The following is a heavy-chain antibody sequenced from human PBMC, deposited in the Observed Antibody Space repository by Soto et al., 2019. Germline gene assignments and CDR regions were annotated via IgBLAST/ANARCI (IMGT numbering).Heavy chain of an antibody. CDR1: GGSISSGGYY. CDR3: ARAADTAMVTAYYYYYGMDV. Sequence: QVQLQESGPGLVKPSQTLSLTCTVSGGSISSGGYYWSWIRQHPGKGLEWIGYIYYSGSTYYNPSLKSRVTISVDTSKIQFSLKLSSVTAADTAVYYCARAADTAMVTAYYYYYGMDVWGQGTTVTVSS. J-gene: IGHJ6*02. CDR2: IYYSGST. V-gene: IGHV4-31*03. D-gene: IGHD5-18*01.